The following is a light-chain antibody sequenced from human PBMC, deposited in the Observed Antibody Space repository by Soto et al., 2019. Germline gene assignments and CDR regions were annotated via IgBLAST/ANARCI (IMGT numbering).Light chain of an antibody. CDR2: XAS. CDR1: QSVTNY. V-gene: IGKV3-11*01. Sequence: EIVLTQSPGTLTLSLGERATLSXRASQSVTNYLPWYQQRTGKATRXXIYXASYRATGIPARFSGSGSGTDFTITISSLEPEDVEIYYCQQRSNWITFGQGTRLEIK. J-gene: IGKJ5*01. CDR3: QQRSNWIT.